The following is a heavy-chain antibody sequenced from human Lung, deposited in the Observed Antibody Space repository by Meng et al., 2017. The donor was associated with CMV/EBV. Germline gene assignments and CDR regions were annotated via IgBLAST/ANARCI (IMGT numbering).Heavy chain of an antibody. J-gene: IGHJ4*02. CDR2: MNPNTGNR. CDR1: GYTFTNYD. V-gene: IGHV1-8*01. D-gene: IGHD3-22*01. Sequence: SXXVSXXASGYTFTNYDINWVRQATGQGLEWMAWMNPNTGNRGYAQNFRGRLTMTRDTSISTAYMELSNLRSEDTAVYYCARFSYDSGYLIDHWGQGTLVTVSS. CDR3: ARFSYDSGYLIDH.